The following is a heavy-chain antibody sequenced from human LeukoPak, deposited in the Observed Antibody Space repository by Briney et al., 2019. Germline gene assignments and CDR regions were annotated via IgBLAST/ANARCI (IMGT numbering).Heavy chain of an antibody. V-gene: IGHV3-23*01. CDR1: GFTFSSYA. CDR3: AKGRSTSWKASYYFDY. D-gene: IGHD2-2*01. J-gene: IGHJ4*02. Sequence: GGSLRLSRAASGFTFSSYAMTWVRQAPGKGLEWVSVISASGGGTSYADSVKGRFTISRDNSKNTLYLQMNSLRVEDTAIYYCAKGRSTSWKASYYFDYWGQGTLVTVSS. CDR2: ISASGGGT.